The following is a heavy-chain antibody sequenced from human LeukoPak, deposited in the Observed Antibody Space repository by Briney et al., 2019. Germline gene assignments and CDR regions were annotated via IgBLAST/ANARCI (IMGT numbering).Heavy chain of an antibody. D-gene: IGHD3-22*01. J-gene: IGHJ3*02. CDR3: ARDDTHYGSSGSFYDAFDI. Sequence: GGSLRLSCAASGFTFSSYGVSWVRQAPGKGLEWVSGISGSGHRTYYADSVKGRFTISRDNSKSTLCLQMNSLRAEDTAVYYCARDDTHYGSSGSFYDAFDIWGQGTMVTVSS. CDR1: GFTFSSYG. CDR2: ISGSGHRT. V-gene: IGHV3-23*01.